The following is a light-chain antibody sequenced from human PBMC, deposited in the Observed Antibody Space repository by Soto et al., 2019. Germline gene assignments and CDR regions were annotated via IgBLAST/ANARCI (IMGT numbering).Light chain of an antibody. J-gene: IGKJ1*01. Sequence: DIQMTQSPSTLSASVGDRVTSTCRASQSISSWLAWYQQKPGKAPKLLIYKASSIESGVPSRFSGSGSGTEFTLTISSLQPDDFATYYCQQYNSSPWTFGQGTKMEIK. CDR2: KAS. CDR1: QSISSW. CDR3: QQYNSSPWT. V-gene: IGKV1-5*03.